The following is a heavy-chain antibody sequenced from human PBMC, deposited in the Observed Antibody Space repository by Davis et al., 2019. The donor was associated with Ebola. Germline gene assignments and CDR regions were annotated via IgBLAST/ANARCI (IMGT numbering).Heavy chain of an antibody. J-gene: IGHJ6*04. CDR1: GGTFSRHT. V-gene: IGHV1-69*06. Sequence: AASVKVSCKTSGGTFSRHTINWVRQAPGQGLDWMGGALTYFTSAHYAQKFQGRVTMTPDTSTSTAYIELRSLRSDDTAVYYCARAVGCSSTSCLYYYYGMDVWGKGTTVTVSS. CDR3: ARAVGCSSTSCLYYYYGMDV. CDR2: ALTYFTSA. D-gene: IGHD2-2*01.